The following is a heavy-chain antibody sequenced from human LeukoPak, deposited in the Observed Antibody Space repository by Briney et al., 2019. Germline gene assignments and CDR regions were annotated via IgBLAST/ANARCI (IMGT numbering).Heavy chain of an antibody. CDR1: GGSISSSSYY. J-gene: IGHJ5*02. CDR2: IYYSGST. CDR3: AREVVVAATTGVNWFDP. V-gene: IGHV4-39*07. D-gene: IGHD2-15*01. Sequence: SETLSLTCTVSGGSISSSSYYWGWIRQPPGKGLEWIGSIYYSGSTYYNPSLKSRVTISVDTSKNQFSLKLSSVTAADTAVYYCAREVVVAATTGVNWFDPWSQGTLVTVSS.